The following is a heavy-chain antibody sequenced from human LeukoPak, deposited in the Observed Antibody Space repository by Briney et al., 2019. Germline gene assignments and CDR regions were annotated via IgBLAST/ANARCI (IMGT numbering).Heavy chain of an antibody. CDR3: SKGAGGQRWHSIDF. D-gene: IGHD1-26*01. J-gene: IGHJ4*02. CDR2: TTGSGGLT. V-gene: IGHV3-23*01. CDR1: GFTFSNYA. Sequence: GGSLRLSCVATGFTFSNYAMSWVRQAPGKGLEWVSSTTGSGGLTYYADSVKGRFTISRDNSKNTLYLQMISLRADDTAMYYCSKGAGGQRWHSIDFWGQGTLVTVSS.